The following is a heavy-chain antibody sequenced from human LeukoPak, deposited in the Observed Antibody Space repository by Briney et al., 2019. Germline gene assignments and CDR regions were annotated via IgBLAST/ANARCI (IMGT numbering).Heavy chain of an antibody. D-gene: IGHD1-26*01. CDR3: ARDLTEWELHTDAFDI. CDR1: GFTFSSYW. V-gene: IGHV3-7*01. J-gene: IGHJ3*02. Sequence: GGSLRLSCAASGFTFSSYWMSWARQAPGKGLEWVANVKQDGSEKYYVDSVKGRFTISRDNAKNSLYLQMNSLRAEDTAVYYCARDLTEWELHTDAFDIWGQGTMVTVSS. CDR2: VKQDGSEK.